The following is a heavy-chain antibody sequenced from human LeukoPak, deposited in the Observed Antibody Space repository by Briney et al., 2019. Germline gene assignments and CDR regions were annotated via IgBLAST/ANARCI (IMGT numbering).Heavy chain of an antibody. CDR3: ARVISLSGYPDY. CDR1: GGSISSYY. CDR2: IYYSGST. Sequence: SETLSPTCTVSGGSISSYYWSWIRQPPGKGLEWIGYIYYSGSTNYNPSLKSRVTISVDTSKNQFSLKLSSVTAADTAVYYCARVISLSGYPDYWGRGTPVTVSS. J-gene: IGHJ4*02. D-gene: IGHD3-3*01. V-gene: IGHV4-59*01.